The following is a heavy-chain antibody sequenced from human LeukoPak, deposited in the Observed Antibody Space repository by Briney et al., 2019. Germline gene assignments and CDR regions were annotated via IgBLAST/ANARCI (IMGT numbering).Heavy chain of an antibody. J-gene: IGHJ4*02. Sequence: GGSLRLSCAASGFTFRDHFMSWVRQAPGEGLEWVSAISAGGSSTYYTDSVKGRFTISRDNSKYTLYLQMSSLRADDTAVYYCAKDTDYGDYYFDSRGQGTLVTVSS. CDR3: AKDTDYGDYYFDS. CDR1: GFTFRDHF. V-gene: IGHV3-23*01. CDR2: ISAGGSST. D-gene: IGHD4-17*01.